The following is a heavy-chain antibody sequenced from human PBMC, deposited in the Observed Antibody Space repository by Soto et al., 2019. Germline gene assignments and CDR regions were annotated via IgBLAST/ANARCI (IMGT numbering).Heavy chain of an antibody. D-gene: IGHD6-19*01. CDR2: ISYDGSNK. J-gene: IGHJ6*02. CDR3: AKDRLEMADKYYYVMDV. Sequence: QVQLVESGGGVVQPGRSLRLSCAASGFTFSSYGMHWVRQAPGKGLEWVAVISYDGSNKYYADSVKGRFTIARDNSKNTLYLQMNRLRAEDTAVYYCAKDRLEMADKYYYVMDVWGQGTTVTVSS. V-gene: IGHV3-30*18. CDR1: GFTFSSYG.